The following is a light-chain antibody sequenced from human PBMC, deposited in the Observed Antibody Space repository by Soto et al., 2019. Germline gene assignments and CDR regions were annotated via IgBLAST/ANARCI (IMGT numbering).Light chain of an antibody. CDR3: QSYDDSLSVHYV. Sequence: QSVLTRPPSVSGAPGEMVTISCPGSSSNIGSTYDVQWYQQLPGTAPKLLIHGNTDRPSGVPDRFSGSKSGTSASLAITGLQADDEADFYCQSYDDSLSVHYVFGTGTKVTVL. J-gene: IGLJ1*01. V-gene: IGLV1-40*01. CDR1: SSNIGSTYD. CDR2: GNT.